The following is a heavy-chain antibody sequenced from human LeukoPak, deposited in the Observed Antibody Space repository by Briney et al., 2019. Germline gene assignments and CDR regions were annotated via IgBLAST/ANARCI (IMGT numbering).Heavy chain of an antibody. CDR2: MNPNSGNT. D-gene: IGHD3-22*01. CDR3: ARYVVISTYYYYMDV. Sequence: GASVKVSCKASGYTFTSYDINWVRQATGRGLEWMGWMNPNSGNTGYAQKFQGRVTITRNTSISTAYMELSSLRSEDTAVYYCARYVVISTYYYYMDVWGKGTTVTVSS. CDR1: GYTFTSYD. J-gene: IGHJ6*03. V-gene: IGHV1-8*03.